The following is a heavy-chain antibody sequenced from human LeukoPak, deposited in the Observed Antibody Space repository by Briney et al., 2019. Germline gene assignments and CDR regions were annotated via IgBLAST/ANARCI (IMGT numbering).Heavy chain of an antibody. Sequence: GESLKISCKGSGYSFTSYWIGWVRQMPGKGLEWLGIIYPGDSDTRYSPSFQGQVTISADKSISTAYLQWSSLKASDTAMYYCARTQESIFGVVISQGFDPWGQGTLVTVSS. CDR1: GYSFTSYW. D-gene: IGHD3-3*01. CDR2: IYPGDSDT. V-gene: IGHV5-51*01. J-gene: IGHJ5*02. CDR3: ARTQESIFGVVISQGFDP.